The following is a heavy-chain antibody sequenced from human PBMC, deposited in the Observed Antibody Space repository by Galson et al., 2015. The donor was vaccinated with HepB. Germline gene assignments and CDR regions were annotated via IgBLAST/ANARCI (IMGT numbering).Heavy chain of an antibody. V-gene: IGHV5-10-1*01. Sequence: QSGAEVKKPGESLRISCEGSEYNFTTYWITWVRQMPGKGLEWMGRIYPSDSYTNYSPSFQAHVTISVDKSITTAYLQWSSLKASDTAMYYCARHTTSEAFDIWGQGTMVTVSS. J-gene: IGHJ3*02. D-gene: IGHD1-14*01. CDR2: IYPSDSYT. CDR3: ARHTTSEAFDI. CDR1: EYNFTTYW.